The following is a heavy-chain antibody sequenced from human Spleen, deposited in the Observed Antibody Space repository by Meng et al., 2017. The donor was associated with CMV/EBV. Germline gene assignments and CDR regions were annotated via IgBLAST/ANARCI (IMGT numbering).Heavy chain of an antibody. CDR3: ALPTN. Sequence: LSLTCAASGFTFSSYTMHWVRQAPGKGLEWVANIKQDGSEKYYVDSVKGRFTISRDNAKNSLYLQMNSLRAEDTAVYYCALPTNWGQGTLVTVSS. J-gene: IGHJ4*02. CDR1: GFTFSSYT. D-gene: IGHD2-15*01. CDR2: IKQDGSEK. V-gene: IGHV3-7*01.